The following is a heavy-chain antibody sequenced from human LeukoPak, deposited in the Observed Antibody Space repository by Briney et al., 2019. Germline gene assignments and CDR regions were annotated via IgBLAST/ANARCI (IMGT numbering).Heavy chain of an antibody. CDR2: INPSGGST. D-gene: IGHD4-17*01. CDR3: ARKSMYATVTTLFDH. J-gene: IGHJ4*02. Sequence: ASVKVSCKASGYTFTSYYMHWVRQAPGQGLEWMGIINPSGGSTSYAQKFQGRVTMTRDTSTSTVYMELSSLRSEDTAVYYCARKSMYATVTTLFDHWGQGTLVTVSS. CDR1: GYTFTSYY. V-gene: IGHV1-46*01.